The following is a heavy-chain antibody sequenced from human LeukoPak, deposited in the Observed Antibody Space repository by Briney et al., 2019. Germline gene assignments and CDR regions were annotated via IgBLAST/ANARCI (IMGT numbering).Heavy chain of an antibody. CDR3: ARDYCSGGSCYSAPDWFDP. CDR2: ISYDGSNK. Sequence: GGSLRLSCAASGFTFSSYGMHWVRQAPGKGLEWVAVISYDGSNKYYADSVKGRFTISRDNSKNTLYLQMNSLRAEDTAVYYCARDYCSGGSCYSAPDWFDPWGQGTLVTVSS. D-gene: IGHD2-15*01. V-gene: IGHV3-30*03. J-gene: IGHJ5*02. CDR1: GFTFSSYG.